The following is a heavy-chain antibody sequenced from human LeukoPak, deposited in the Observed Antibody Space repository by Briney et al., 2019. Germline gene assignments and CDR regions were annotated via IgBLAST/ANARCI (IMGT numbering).Heavy chain of an antibody. V-gene: IGHV4-59*11. J-gene: IGHJ6*03. D-gene: IGHD2-2*02. CDR3: ARVSGYCSSTSCYIGYYYYYMDV. CDR1: GGSISSHY. CDR2: IYYSGRT. Sequence: SETLSLTCTVSGGSISSHYWSWIRQPPGKGLEWIGYIYYSGRTNYNPSLKSRVTISVDTSKNQFSLKLSSVTAADTAVYYCARVSGYCSSTSCYIGYYYYYMDVWGKGTTVTVSS.